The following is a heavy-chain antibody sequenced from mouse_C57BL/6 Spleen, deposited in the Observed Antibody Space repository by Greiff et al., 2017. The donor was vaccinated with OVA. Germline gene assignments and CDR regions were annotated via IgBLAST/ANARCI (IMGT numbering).Heavy chain of an antibody. D-gene: IGHD2-4*01. CDR3: ARSGYYDYDDWFAY. Sequence: VQLQQPGAELVRPGSSVKLSCKASGYTFTSYWMDWVKQRPGQGLEWIGNIYPSDSETHYNQKFKDKATLTVDKSSSTAYMQLSSLTSEDSAVYYCARSGYYDYDDWFAYWGQGTLVTVSA. V-gene: IGHV1-61*01. CDR2: IYPSDSET. CDR1: GYTFTSYW. J-gene: IGHJ3*01.